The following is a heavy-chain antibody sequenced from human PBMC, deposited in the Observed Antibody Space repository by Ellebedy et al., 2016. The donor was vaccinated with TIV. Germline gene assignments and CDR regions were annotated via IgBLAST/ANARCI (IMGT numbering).Heavy chain of an antibody. CDR1: GYTLTELS. D-gene: IGHD3-22*01. V-gene: IGHV1-24*01. Sequence: AASVTVSCKVFGYTLTELSIHWVRQAPGKGLEWMGGFDPEDGETIFAQKFQGRVTMTEDTSTDTAYMELSSLRSEDTAVYYCAVTMIVVGGDAFDIWGQGTLVTVSS. J-gene: IGHJ3*02. CDR2: FDPEDGET. CDR3: AVTMIVVGGDAFDI.